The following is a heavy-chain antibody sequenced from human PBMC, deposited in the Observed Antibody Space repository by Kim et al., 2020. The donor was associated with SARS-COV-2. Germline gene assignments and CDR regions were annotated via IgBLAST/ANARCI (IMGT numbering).Heavy chain of an antibody. CDR1: GYTFNNYG. CDR3: ARALTSETNT. J-gene: IGHJ5*02. Sequence: ASVKVSCKASGYTFNNYGITWVRQAPGQGLEWMAWISPHNGNTVYEQNFQRRVTLTTDTSTSTVYMELRSLNFDDTAIYYCARALTSETNTWGQGTLVTVPS. D-gene: IGHD3-16*01. CDR2: ISPHNGNT. V-gene: IGHV1-18*01.